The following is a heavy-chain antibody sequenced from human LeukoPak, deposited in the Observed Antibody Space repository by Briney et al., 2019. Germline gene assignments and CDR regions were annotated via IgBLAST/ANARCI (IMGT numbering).Heavy chain of an antibody. CDR2: IYYSGST. D-gene: IGHD3-10*01. CDR1: GGSISSYY. J-gene: IGHJ5*02. CDR3: GRGGYYGSGNDFRFDP. V-gene: IGHV4-59*01. Sequence: SETLSLTCTVSGGSISSYYWSWIRQPPGKGLEWIGYIYYSGSTNYNPSLKSRVTISVDTSKNPFSLKLTSVTAADTAVDFLGRGGYYGSGNDFRFDPWGQGTLVTVSS.